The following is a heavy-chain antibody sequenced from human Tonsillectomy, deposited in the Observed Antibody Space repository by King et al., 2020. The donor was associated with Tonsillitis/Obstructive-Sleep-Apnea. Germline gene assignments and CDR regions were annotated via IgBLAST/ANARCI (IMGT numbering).Heavy chain of an antibody. V-gene: IGHV3-66*01. J-gene: IGHJ4*02. D-gene: IGHD2-15*01. CDR1: GFTVSSSY. Sequence: VQLVESGGGLVQPGGSLRLSCTVSGFTVSSSYMSWVRQAPGKGLEWGSVFFGVGSTYSADSVQGRFSMFTDNSKNTLFLKMNSLRAEDTALYYCVKDVYCSGGTCYTTYWGQGTLVTVSS. CDR3: VKDVYCSGGTCYTTY. CDR2: FFGVGST.